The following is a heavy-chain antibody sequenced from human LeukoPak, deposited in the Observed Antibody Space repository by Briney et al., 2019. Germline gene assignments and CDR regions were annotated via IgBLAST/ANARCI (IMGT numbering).Heavy chain of an antibody. J-gene: IGHJ6*02. V-gene: IGHV4-59*11. CDR1: TDSFSSHY. Sequence: SETLSLTCAVSTDSFSSHYWTWIRQPPGKGLEWIGYISYIGSTNYNPSLKSRVTISIDTSKNQFSLKLSSVTAADTAVYYCARVATGYYYYGMDVWGQGTTVTVSS. CDR3: ARVATGYYYYGMDV. CDR2: ISYIGST.